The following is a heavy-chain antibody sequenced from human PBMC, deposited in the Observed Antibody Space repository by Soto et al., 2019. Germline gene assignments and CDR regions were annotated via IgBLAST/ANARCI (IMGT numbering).Heavy chain of an antibody. Sequence: EVQLLESGGGLVQPGGSLRLSCAASGFTFSSYVMSWVRQAPGKGLEWVSGISGSGGSTYYADSVKGRFTISRDNSKNTLYLQMNSLRAEYTAVYYCATVPYDFWSGYYPPLYFDYWGQGTLVTVSS. D-gene: IGHD3-3*01. V-gene: IGHV3-23*01. J-gene: IGHJ4*02. CDR3: ATVPYDFWSGYYPPLYFDY. CDR1: GFTFSSYV. CDR2: ISGSGGST.